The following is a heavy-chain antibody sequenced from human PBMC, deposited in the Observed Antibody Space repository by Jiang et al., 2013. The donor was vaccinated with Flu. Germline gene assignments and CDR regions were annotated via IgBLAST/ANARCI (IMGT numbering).Heavy chain of an antibody. V-gene: IGHV4-59*08. CDR2: IYYSGST. D-gene: IGHD3-10*01. Sequence: GSGLVKPSETLSLTCTVSGGSISSYYWSWIRQPPGKGLEWIGYIYYSGSTNYNPSLKSRVTISVDTSKNQFSLKLSSVTAADTAVYYCARAQEGGVDYWGQGTLVTVSS. CDR1: GGSISSYY. J-gene: IGHJ4*02. CDR3: ARAQEGGVDY.